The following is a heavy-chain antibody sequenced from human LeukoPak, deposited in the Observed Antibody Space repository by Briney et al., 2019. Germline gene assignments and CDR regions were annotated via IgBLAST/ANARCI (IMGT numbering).Heavy chain of an antibody. CDR3: ARSLGYCSSTSCYGEGGTLGY. Sequence: GASVKVSCKASGYRFPTYAITWVRQAPGQGLGWMGWINTNTGQPAYAQGFTGRFVFSLDTSVTTAYLQITSLKTEDTAVYYCARSLGYCSSTSCYGEGGTLGYWGQGTLVTVSS. J-gene: IGHJ4*02. CDR1: GYRFPTYA. V-gene: IGHV7-4-1*02. D-gene: IGHD2-2*01. CDR2: INTNTGQP.